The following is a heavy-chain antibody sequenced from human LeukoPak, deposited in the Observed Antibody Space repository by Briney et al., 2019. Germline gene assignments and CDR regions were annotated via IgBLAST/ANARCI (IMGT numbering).Heavy chain of an antibody. J-gene: IGHJ4*02. CDR3: ARGADQWLLQTNFDS. CDR1: GGTFSNNA. D-gene: IGHD3-22*01. CDR2: IIPLFGRA. V-gene: IGHV1-69*13. Sequence: ASVKVSCKAFGGTFSNNAISWVRQTPGQGFEWMGGIIPLFGRANYAHKFQARVMITADYSTTTAYMDLSSLTSEDTAVYYCARGADQWLLQTNFDSWGQGTLVIVSS.